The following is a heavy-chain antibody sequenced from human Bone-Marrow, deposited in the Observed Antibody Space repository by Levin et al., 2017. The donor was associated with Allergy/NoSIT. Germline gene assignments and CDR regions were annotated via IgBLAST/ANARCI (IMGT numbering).Heavy chain of an antibody. J-gene: IGHJ3*02. Sequence: PGGSLRLSCKGSGYSFTSYWIGWVRQMPGKGLEWMGIIYPGDSDTRYSPSFQGQVTISADKSISTAYLQWSSLKASDTAMYYCARRGGYCSSTSCYAGNAFDIWGQGTMVTVSS. V-gene: IGHV5-51*01. CDR2: IYPGDSDT. CDR3: ARRGGYCSSTSCYAGNAFDI. D-gene: IGHD2-2*01. CDR1: GYSFTSYW.